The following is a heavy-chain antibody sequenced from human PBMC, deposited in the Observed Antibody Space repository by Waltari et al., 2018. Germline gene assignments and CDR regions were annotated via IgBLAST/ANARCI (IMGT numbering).Heavy chain of an antibody. CDR3: ARRGGYCTNGVCYFDAFDI. D-gene: IGHD2-8*01. CDR2: IFPGDSDT. J-gene: IGHJ3*02. Sequence: EVQLVQSGAEVKKPGESLKISCKGSGYSFTSYWIGWVRQMPGKGLEWMGTIFPGDSDTRYSPSFQGQVTISADKSISTAYLQWSSLKASDTAMYYCARRGGYCTNGVCYFDAFDIWGQGTMVTVSS. V-gene: IGHV5-51*01. CDR1: GYSFTSYW.